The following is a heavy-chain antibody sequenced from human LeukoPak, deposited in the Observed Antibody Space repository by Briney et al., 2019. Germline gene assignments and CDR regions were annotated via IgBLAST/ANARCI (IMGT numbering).Heavy chain of an antibody. CDR2: ISSNGGST. CDR3: AGGLTTYSSSWYWEY. V-gene: IGHV3-64*01. Sequence: AGGSLRLSCAASGFTFSTYAMHWVRQTPGKGLEYVSGISSNGGSTYYANSVKGRFTISRDNSKNTLYLQMGSLRAEDMAVYYCAGGLTTYSSSWYWEYWGQGTLVTVSS. D-gene: IGHD6-13*01. CDR1: GFTFSTYA. J-gene: IGHJ4*02.